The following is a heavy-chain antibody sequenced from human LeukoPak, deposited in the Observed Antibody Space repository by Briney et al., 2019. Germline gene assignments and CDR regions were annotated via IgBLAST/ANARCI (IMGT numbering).Heavy chain of an antibody. V-gene: IGHV4-4*07. Sequence: PSETLSLTCTVSGGSISSYYWSWIRQPAGKGLEWIGRIYTSGSTNYNPSLKSRVIMSVDTSKNQFSLKLSSVTAADTAVYYCARDQLNYYDSSGSDDAFDIWGQGTMVTVSS. J-gene: IGHJ3*02. CDR2: IYTSGST. CDR1: GGSISSYY. CDR3: ARDQLNYYDSSGSDDAFDI. D-gene: IGHD3-22*01.